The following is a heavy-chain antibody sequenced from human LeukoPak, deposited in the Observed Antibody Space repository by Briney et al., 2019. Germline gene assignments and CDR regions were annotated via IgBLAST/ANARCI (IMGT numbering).Heavy chain of an antibody. V-gene: IGHV3-30*02. CDR2: IFYDGSNK. Sequence: GGSLRLSCAASGFAFNKHGMHWVRQAPGKGLEWVAFIFYDGSNKYYTDSVKGRFTISRDNSNNMLYLHMNSLRPDDSALYYCAKDVSSHCVGYCSDYWGQGTRVTVSS. CDR1: GFAFNKHG. D-gene: IGHD2-21*01. CDR3: AKDVSSHCVGYCSDY. J-gene: IGHJ4*02.